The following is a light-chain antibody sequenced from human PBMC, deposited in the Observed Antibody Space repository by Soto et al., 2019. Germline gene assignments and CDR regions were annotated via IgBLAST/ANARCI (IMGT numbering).Light chain of an antibody. J-gene: IGLJ1*01. V-gene: IGLV2-23*02. CDR2: EVS. Sequence: QSVLTQPASVSGSPGQPITISCTGTSSDVGSYNLVSWYQQHPGKAPKLMIYEVSKRPSGVSNRFSGSKSGNTASLTISGLQAEDEADYHCCSYAGSSTSYVFGTGTKVTVL. CDR3: CSYAGSSTSYV. CDR1: SSDVGSYNL.